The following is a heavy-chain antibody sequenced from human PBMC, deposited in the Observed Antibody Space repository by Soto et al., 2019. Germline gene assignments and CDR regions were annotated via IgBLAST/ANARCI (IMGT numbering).Heavy chain of an antibody. CDR3: AKRRGAGGQFDY. J-gene: IGHJ4*02. V-gene: IGHV3-23*01. CDR1: GFTFSSYA. D-gene: IGHD2-15*01. Sequence: DVQLLESGGGLVQPEGSLRLSCAASGFTFSSYAMGWVRQGPGKGLEWVAVVSIGGSTHYADSVRGRFTISRDHSKNTLSLQMNSLTAEDTAVYFCAKRRGAGGQFDYWGQGALVTVSS. CDR2: VSIGGST.